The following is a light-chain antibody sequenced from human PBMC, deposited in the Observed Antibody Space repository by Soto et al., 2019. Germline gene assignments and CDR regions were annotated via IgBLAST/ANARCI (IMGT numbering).Light chain of an antibody. J-gene: IGLJ1*01. CDR1: SSNVGGYNF. CDR3: SSYTSSSTRV. CDR2: EVS. V-gene: IGLV2-14*01. Sequence: QSVLTQPASVSGSPGQSITISCTGTSSNVGGYNFVSWYQHHPGKAPKLMIYEVSNRPSGVSNRFSGSKSGNTASLTISGLQAEDEADYYCSSYTSSSTRVFGTGTKVTAL.